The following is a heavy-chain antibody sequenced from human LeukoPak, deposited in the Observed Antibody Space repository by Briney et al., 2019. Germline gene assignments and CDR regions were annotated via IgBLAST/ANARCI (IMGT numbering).Heavy chain of an antibody. CDR1: GGTFGSYA. V-gene: IGHV1-69*01. CDR3: ARQKADAGYDSPFDL. D-gene: IGHD5-12*01. CDR2: IIPMFGTT. J-gene: IGHJ4*02. Sequence: ASVKVSCKASGGTFGSYAINWVRQAPEQGLEWMGGIIPMFGTTHFAQNFQGRVTITADESTSTVFMEVGSLRSEDRAVYYCARQKADAGYDSPFDLWGQGTLVTVSS.